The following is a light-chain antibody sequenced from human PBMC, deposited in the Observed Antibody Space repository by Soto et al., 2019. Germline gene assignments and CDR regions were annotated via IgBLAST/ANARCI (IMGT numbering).Light chain of an antibody. CDR2: AAS. CDR3: KKYNSAPREIT. V-gene: IGKV1-27*01. J-gene: IGKJ5*01. Sequence: DIQMTQSPSSLSASVGDRVTITCRASQGISNYLAWYQQKPGKVPKLLIYAASTLQSGVPSRFSGSGSGTDFTLTISSLQPEDVATYYCKKYNSAPREITFGQGTRLEIK. CDR1: QGISNY.